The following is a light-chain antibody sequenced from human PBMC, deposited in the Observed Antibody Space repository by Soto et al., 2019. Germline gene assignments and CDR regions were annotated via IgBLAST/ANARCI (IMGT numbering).Light chain of an antibody. Sequence: IQLTQSPSSLSESVGDRVTITCRASQGINNHLAWYQQKSGKAPKLLIYAASTLQGGVPSRCGGSGSGTDFTLTISSLQPEDFETYFCQQLYGYPITCGQRTRLESK. V-gene: IGKV1-9*01. J-gene: IGKJ5*01. CDR1: QGINNH. CDR2: AAS. CDR3: QQLYGYPIT.